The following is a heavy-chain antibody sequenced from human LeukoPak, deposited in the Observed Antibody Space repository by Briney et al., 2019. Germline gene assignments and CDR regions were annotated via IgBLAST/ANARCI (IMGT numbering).Heavy chain of an antibody. CDR3: ARGVFPDY. Sequence: PSETLSLTCAVYGGSFSVYYWSWIRQPPGKGLEWIGEINHSGSTNYNPSLKSRVTISVDTSKNQFSLKLSSVTAADTAVYYCARGVFPDYWGQGTLVTVSS. V-gene: IGHV4-34*01. CDR2: INHSGST. CDR1: GGSFSVYY. J-gene: IGHJ4*02. D-gene: IGHD3-3*01.